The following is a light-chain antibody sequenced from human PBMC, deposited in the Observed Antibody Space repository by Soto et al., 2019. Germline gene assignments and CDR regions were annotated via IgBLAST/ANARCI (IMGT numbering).Light chain of an antibody. CDR1: QSVSSSY. Sequence: EIVLTQSPCTLSLSPGERATLSCRASQSVSSSYLAWYQQKSGQAPRLLIYGASSRATGIPDRFSGSGSGTDFTLTISRLEPEDFAVYYCQQYGSSLRTFGQGTKVDIK. V-gene: IGKV3-20*01. CDR3: QQYGSSLRT. J-gene: IGKJ1*01. CDR2: GAS.